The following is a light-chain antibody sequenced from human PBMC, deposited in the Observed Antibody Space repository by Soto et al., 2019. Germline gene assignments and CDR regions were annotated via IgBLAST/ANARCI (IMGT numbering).Light chain of an antibody. CDR2: DAS. CDR1: QSISSW. CDR3: QQYYSYSWT. Sequence: IRMTQATSTWSRYLGDNVINTGPASQSISSWLAWYQQKPGKTPKLLIYDASSLESGVPSRFSGSGSGTEFTLTISSLQPDDFATYYCQQYYSYSWTFGQGTKVDIK. V-gene: IGKV1-5*01. J-gene: IGKJ1*01.